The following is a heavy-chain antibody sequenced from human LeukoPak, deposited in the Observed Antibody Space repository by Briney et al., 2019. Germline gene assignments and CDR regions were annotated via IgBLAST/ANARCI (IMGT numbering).Heavy chain of an antibody. Sequence: GGSLRLSCAASGFTFSIYAMHWVRQAPGKGLEYVSSISSNGDDTHYANSVKGRFTISRDNSKNTLYLQMASLRAEDMAVYYCARVDDEHETYYYGSGSYYGAFDIWGQGTMVTVSS. CDR1: GFTFSIYA. CDR2: ISSNGDDT. V-gene: IGHV3-64*01. CDR3: ARVDDEHETYYYGSGSYYGAFDI. D-gene: IGHD3-10*01. J-gene: IGHJ3*02.